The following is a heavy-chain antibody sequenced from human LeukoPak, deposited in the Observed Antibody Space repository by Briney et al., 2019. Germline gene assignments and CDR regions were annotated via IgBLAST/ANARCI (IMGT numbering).Heavy chain of an antibody. Sequence: PSETLSLTCTVSGGSVSSGSDYWSWIRQPPGKGLEWIGYIYYSGSTNYNPSLKSRVTISVDTSKNQFSLKLSSVTAADTAVYYCARERVGYCSGGSCRHFDYWGQGTLVTVSS. CDR3: ARERVGYCSGGSCRHFDY. CDR2: IYYSGST. V-gene: IGHV4-61*01. J-gene: IGHJ4*02. CDR1: GGSVSSGSDY. D-gene: IGHD2-15*01.